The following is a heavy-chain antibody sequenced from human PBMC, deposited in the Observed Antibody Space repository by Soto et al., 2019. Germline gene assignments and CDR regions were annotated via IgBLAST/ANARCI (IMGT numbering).Heavy chain of an antibody. CDR3: ARGSPTLRWGKRIDP. CDR1: GGSFSGYY. J-gene: IGHJ5*02. Sequence: SEILSLTCAVYGGSFSGYYWSWIRQPPGKGLEWIGEINHSGSTNYNPSLKSRVTISVDTSKNQFSLKLSSVTAADTAVYYCARGSPTLRWGKRIDPWGQGTLVTVSS. D-gene: IGHD1-1*01. CDR2: INHSGST. V-gene: IGHV4-34*01.